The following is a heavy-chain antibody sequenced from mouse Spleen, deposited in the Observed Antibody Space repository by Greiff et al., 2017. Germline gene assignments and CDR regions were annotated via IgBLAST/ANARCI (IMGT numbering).Heavy chain of an antibody. V-gene: IGHV5-9-1*01. J-gene: IGHJ1*01. CDR1: GFTFSSYA. CDR3: ARRRYDVNWYFDV. CDR2: ISSGGSYT. D-gene: IGHD2-14*01. Sequence: EVKLMESGGGLVKPGGSLKLSCAASGFTFSSYAMSWVRQTPEKRLEWVATISSGGSYTYYPDSVKGRFTISRDNAKNTLYLQMSSLRSEDTAMYYCARRRYDVNWYFDVWGAGTTVTVSS.